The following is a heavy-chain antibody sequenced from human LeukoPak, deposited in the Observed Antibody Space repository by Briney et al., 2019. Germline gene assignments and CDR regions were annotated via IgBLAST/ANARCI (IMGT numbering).Heavy chain of an antibody. CDR2: INHSGSS. CDR1: GGSITNTNY. J-gene: IGHJ1*01. Sequence: SGTLSLTCGVSGGSITNTNYWTWVRQPPGKGLEWIGKINHSGSSNYNPSLKSRVTISVDTSKNQFSLKLSSVTAADTAVYYCARGEDGDYYFQHWGQGTLVTVSS. D-gene: IGHD4-17*01. CDR3: ARGEDGDYYFQH. V-gene: IGHV4-4*02.